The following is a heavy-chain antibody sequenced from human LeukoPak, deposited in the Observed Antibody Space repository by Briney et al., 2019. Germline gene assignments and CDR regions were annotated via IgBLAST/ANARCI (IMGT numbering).Heavy chain of an antibody. CDR2: IWYDGSNE. CDR1: GFTFSNYG. V-gene: IGHV3-33*01. Sequence: GGSLRLSCAASGFTFSNYGMHWVRQAPGKGLEWAAVIWYDGSNEYYADSVKGRFTISRDNSKNTLYLQMNSLRAEDTAVYYCASGSDSSGWYGVPYWGQGTLVTVSS. J-gene: IGHJ4*02. CDR3: ASGSDSSGWYGVPY. D-gene: IGHD6-19*01.